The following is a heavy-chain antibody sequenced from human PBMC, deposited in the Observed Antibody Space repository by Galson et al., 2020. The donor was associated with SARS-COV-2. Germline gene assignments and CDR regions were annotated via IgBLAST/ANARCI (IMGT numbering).Heavy chain of an antibody. D-gene: IGHD2-21*01. V-gene: IGHV3-33*01. CDR2: IWSDVSNK. CDR1: GFTFSSYG. Sequence: SLRLSCAAYGFTFSSYGMHWVRQAPGKGLEWVAIIWSDVSNKYYADSVKGRFTISRDNSKSTLYLQMNSLRAEDTAVYYCARDSVALDYWGQGTLVTVSS. J-gene: IGHJ4*02. CDR3: ARDSVALDY.